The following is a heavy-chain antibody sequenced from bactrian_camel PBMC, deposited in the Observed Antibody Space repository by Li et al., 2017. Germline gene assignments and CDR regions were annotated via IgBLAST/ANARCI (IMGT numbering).Heavy chain of an antibody. CDR3: AVETAAVVGEYSY. V-gene: IGHV3S1*01. CDR2: IHNSGGTT. D-gene: IGHD1*01. J-gene: IGHJ4*01. CDR1: GFTFSSAW. Sequence: HVQLVESGGGSVQPGGSLRLSCVGSGFTFSSAWMYWVRQAPGKELEWVSTIHNSGGTTYSADSVKGRFTISRDNAKSTLYLQMNSLKPEDTAVYYCAVETAAVVGEYSYWGQGTQVTVS.